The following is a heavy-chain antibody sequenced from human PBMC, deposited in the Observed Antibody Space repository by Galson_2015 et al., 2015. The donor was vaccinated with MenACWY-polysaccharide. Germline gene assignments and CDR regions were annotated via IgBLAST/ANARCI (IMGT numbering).Heavy chain of an antibody. V-gene: IGHV3-23*01. J-gene: IGHJ6*02. D-gene: IGHD5-18*01. CDR3: AKHFYTYGYEPHYGMDV. CDR1: GFTFSSYA. CDR2: ISGSGGST. Sequence: SLRISCAASGFTFSSYAMSWVRQAPGKGLEWVSAISGSGGSTYYADSVKGRFTISRDNSKNTLYLQMNSLRAEDTAVYYCAKHFYTYGYEPHYGMDVWGQGTTVTVSS.